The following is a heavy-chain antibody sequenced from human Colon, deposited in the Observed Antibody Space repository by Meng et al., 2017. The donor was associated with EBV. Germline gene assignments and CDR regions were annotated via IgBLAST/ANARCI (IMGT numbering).Heavy chain of an antibody. J-gene: IGHJ4*02. Sequence: QGRLQKCGRGLVWPSQALPLTSTVSGVSMSSGNYYWSWIRQPPGKGLEWIGYIHHSGSAYYNPSLKSRVSISVDTSKNQFSLNLNSMTAADTAVYYCASFDHIPRRNYFDYWGQGTLVTVSS. D-gene: IGHD2-21*01. CDR3: ASFDHIPRRNYFDY. V-gene: IGHV4-30-4*01. CDR1: GVSMSSGNYY. CDR2: IHHSGSA.